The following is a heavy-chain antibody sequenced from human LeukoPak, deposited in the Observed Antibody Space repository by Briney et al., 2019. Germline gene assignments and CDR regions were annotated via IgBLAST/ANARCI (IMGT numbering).Heavy chain of an antibody. D-gene: IGHD5-24*01. CDR3: ARVEKGDGYNPYYFDY. J-gene: IGHJ4*02. CDR2: INTNTGNP. CDR1: GYTFTSYA. Sequence: GASVKVSCKASGYTFTSYAMNWVRQAPGQGLEWMGWINTNTGNPTYAQGFTGRFVFSLDTSVSTAYLQISSLKAEDTAVYYCARVEKGDGYNPYYFDYWGQGTLVTVSS. V-gene: IGHV7-4-1*02.